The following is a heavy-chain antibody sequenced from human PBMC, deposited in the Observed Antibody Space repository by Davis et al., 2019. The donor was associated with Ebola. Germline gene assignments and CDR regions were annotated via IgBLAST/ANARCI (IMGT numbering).Heavy chain of an antibody. V-gene: IGHV4-59*12. CDR1: GGSISSYY. Sequence: PSETLSLTCTVSGGSISSYYWSWIRQPPGKGLEWIGYIYYSGSTNYNPSLKSRVTMSVDTSKNQFSLQLNSVTPEDTAVYYCARGAGGRYAWAIDAFDIWGQGTMVTVSS. CDR2: IYYSGST. D-gene: IGHD3-16*01. CDR3: ARGAGGRYAWAIDAFDI. J-gene: IGHJ3*02.